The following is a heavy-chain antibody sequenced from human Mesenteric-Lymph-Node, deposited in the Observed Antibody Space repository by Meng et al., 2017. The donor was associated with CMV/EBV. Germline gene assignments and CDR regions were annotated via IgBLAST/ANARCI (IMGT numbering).Heavy chain of an antibody. CDR1: GGSFSGFY. CDR2: LYDSGST. D-gene: IGHD4-17*01. V-gene: IGHV4-59*01. J-gene: IGHJ4*02. CDR3: ARGMTVATVTTFRQTYYFDY. Sequence: GSLRLSCAVYGGSFSGFYWSWIRQPPGKGLEWIGFLYDSGSTNYNPSLKSRVTISVDTSKNQFSLKLSSVTAADTAVYYCARGMTVATVTTFRQTYYFDYWGQGTLVTVSS.